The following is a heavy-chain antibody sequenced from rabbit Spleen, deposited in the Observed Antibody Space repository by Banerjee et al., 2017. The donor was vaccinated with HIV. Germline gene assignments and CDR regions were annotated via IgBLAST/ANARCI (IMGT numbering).Heavy chain of an antibody. V-gene: IGHV1S40*01. CDR3: AKHWNL. Sequence: QSLEESGGDLVKPGASLTLTCTASGFSFSSGYYMSWVRQAPGKGLEWIARIYTASSGSADYANWAKGRFTISKTSSTTVTLQMTSLTAADTATYFCAKHWNLWGPGTLVTVS. J-gene: IGHJ4*01. CDR1: GFSFSSGYY. CDR2: IYTASSGSA.